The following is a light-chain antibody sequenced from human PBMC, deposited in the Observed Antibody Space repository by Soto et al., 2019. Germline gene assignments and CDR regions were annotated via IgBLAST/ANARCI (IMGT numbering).Light chain of an antibody. CDR1: QSVSNNY. CDR3: QQYSFLPRT. Sequence: VFTQSAGSLTLSPGERAPLSCRASQSVSNNYLAWYQQKPGQAPRLLIYGASTRATGIPDRFGGSGSGTDFTLTISRLEPEDFAVYYCQQYSFLPRTFGQGTKVDI. V-gene: IGKV3-20*01. J-gene: IGKJ1*01. CDR2: GAS.